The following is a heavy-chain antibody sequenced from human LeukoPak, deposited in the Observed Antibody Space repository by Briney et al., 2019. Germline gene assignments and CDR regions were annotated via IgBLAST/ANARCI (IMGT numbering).Heavy chain of an antibody. CDR1: GVTVSDNY. CDR2: FYTGGNT. CDR3: ARDGGDHDAFAL. D-gene: IGHD2-21*02. J-gene: IGHJ3*01. V-gene: IGHV3-66*01. Sequence: GGSLRLSCAGSGVTVSDNYMSWVRQAPGEGLEWVSVFYTGGNTYYADSVKGRFTISREESNNTLTLFLQMKSLRAEDTAVYYCARDGGDHDAFALWGQGTMVTVSS.